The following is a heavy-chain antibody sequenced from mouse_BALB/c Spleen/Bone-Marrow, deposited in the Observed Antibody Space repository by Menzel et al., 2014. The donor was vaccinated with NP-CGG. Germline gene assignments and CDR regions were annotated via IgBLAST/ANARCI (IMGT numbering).Heavy chain of an antibody. D-gene: IGHD3-2*02. CDR1: GFTFSSYA. Sequence: DVKLVESGGGLVKPGGSLKLSCAASGFTFSSYAMSWVRQSPEKRLEWVAEISSGGSYTYYPDTVTGRFTISRDNAKNTLYLEMSSLRSEDTAMSYCARSPQRDYAMDYWGQGTSVTVSS. CDR2: ISSGGSYT. CDR3: ARSPQRDYAMDY. V-gene: IGHV5-9-4*01. J-gene: IGHJ4*01.